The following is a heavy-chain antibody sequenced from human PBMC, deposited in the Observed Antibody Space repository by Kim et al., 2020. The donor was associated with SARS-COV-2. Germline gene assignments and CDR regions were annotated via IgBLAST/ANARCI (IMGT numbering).Heavy chain of an antibody. D-gene: IGHD3-3*01. J-gene: IGHJ4*02. Sequence: ASVKVSCKASGYTFTSYYMHWVRQAPGQGLEWMGIINTSGGSTSYAQKFQGRVTMTRDTSTSTVYMELSSLRSEDTAVYYCARDQKYDFWSGSAGYWGQGTLVTVSS. CDR2: INTSGGST. V-gene: IGHV1-46*01. CDR1: GYTFTSYY. CDR3: ARDQKYDFWSGSAGY.